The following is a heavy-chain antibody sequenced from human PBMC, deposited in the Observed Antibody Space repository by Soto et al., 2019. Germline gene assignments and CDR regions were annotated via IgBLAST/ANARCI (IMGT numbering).Heavy chain of an antibody. CDR1: GGSFSGYY. CDR2: INHSGST. Sequence: KPSETLSLTCAVYGGSFSGYYWSWIRQPPGKGLEWIGEINHSGSTNYNPSLKSRVTISVDTSKNQFSLKLSSVTAADTAVYYCARAVRITIFGVVITNYYYYGMDVWGQGTTVTVSS. J-gene: IGHJ6*02. CDR3: ARAVRITIFGVVITNYYYYGMDV. D-gene: IGHD3-3*01. V-gene: IGHV4-34*01.